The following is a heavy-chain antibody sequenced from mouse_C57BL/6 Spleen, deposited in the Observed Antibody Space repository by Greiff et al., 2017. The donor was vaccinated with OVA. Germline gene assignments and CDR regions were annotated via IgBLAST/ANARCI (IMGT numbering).Heavy chain of an antibody. V-gene: IGHV5-17*01. CDR1: GFTFSDYG. Sequence: EVQRVESGGGLVKPGGSLKLSCAASGFTFSDYGMHWVRQAPEKGLEWVAYISSGSSTISSADTVKGRFTISRANAKNTLFLQMTSLRSEDTAMYYCAREGGLFDYWGQGTTLTVSS. CDR3: AREGGLFDY. CDR2: ISSGSSTI. J-gene: IGHJ2*01.